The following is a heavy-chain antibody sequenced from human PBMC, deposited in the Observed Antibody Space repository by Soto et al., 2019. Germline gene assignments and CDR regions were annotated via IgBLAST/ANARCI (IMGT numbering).Heavy chain of an antibody. CDR2: ISGSGGST. CDR3: AKDHIVGATNLGFDY. J-gene: IGHJ4*02. Sequence: GGSLRLSCAASGFTFSSYAMSWVRQAPGKGLEWVSAISGSGGSTYYADSVKGRFTISRDNSKNTLYLQMNSLGAEDTAVYYCAKDHIVGATNLGFDYWGQGTLVTVSS. V-gene: IGHV3-23*01. CDR1: GFTFSSYA. D-gene: IGHD1-26*01.